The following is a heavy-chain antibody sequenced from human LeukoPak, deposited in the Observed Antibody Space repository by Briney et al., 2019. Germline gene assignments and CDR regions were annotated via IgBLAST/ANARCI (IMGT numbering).Heavy chain of an antibody. V-gene: IGHV4-4*02. Sequence: SEALSLTCAVSGGSISSSNWWSWVRQPPGKGLEWIGEIYHSGSTNYNPSLKSRVTISVDKSKNQFSLKLTSVTAADTAVYYCARTPIYYFDNSGYYNWGQGTLVTVSS. CDR3: ARTPIYYFDNSGYYN. J-gene: IGHJ4*02. CDR1: GGSISSSNW. D-gene: IGHD3-22*01. CDR2: IYHSGST.